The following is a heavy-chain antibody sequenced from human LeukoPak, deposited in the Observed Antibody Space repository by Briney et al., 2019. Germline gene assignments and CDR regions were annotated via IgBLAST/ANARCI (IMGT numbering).Heavy chain of an antibody. D-gene: IGHD6-19*01. V-gene: IGHV4-39*01. CDR3: ARQDSKTYSSGWYYFDY. J-gene: IGHJ4*02. CDR2: IYHSGST. Sequence: PSETLSLTCTVSGGSISSGSYYWGWIRQPPGKGLEWIGSIYHSGSTYYNPSLKSRVTISVDTSKNQFSLKLSSVTAADTAVYYCARQDSKTYSSGWYYFDYWGQGTLVTVSS. CDR1: GGSISSGSYY.